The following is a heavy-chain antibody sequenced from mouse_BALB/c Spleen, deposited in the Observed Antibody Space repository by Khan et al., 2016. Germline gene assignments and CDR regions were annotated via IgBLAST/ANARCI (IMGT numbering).Heavy chain of an antibody. CDR3: DIYGYAMDY. CDR1: GYTFTSYV. CDR2: INPYNDRT. Sequence: VQLQQSGPELVKPGASVKMSCKASGYTFTSYVMHWVKQRPGQGLEWIGYINPYNDRTNYNEKFKGKATLTSDKSSSTAYMQLSSLTSADSSVEYCDIYGYAMDYWGQGTSVTVSS. V-gene: IGHV1S136*01. J-gene: IGHJ4*01. D-gene: IGHD1-3*01.